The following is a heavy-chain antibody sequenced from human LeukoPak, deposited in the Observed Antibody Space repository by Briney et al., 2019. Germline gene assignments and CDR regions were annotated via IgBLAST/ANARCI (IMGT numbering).Heavy chain of an antibody. Sequence: SETLSLTCTVSGGSISSYYWSWIRPPPGEGLEWIGYIYYSGSINYNPPLKSRVTISVDTSKNQFSLKLSSVTAADTAVYYCARGNLDTAGSFDYWGQGTLVTVSS. CDR2: IYYSGSI. V-gene: IGHV4-59*01. J-gene: IGHJ4*02. D-gene: IGHD5-18*01. CDR3: ARGNLDTAGSFDY. CDR1: GGSISSYY.